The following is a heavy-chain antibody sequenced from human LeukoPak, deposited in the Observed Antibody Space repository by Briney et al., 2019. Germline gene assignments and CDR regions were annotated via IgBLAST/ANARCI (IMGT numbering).Heavy chain of an antibody. CDR1: GFTFSSYA. CDR2: ISGSGGST. V-gene: IGHV3-23*01. CDR3: AKDPNSSGPLPY. J-gene: IGHJ4*02. D-gene: IGHD6-25*01. Sequence: PGGSLRLPCAASGFTFSSYAMSWVRQAPGKGLEWVSAISGSGGSTYYADSVKGRFTISRDNSKNTLYLQMNSLKAEDTAVYYCAKDPNSSGPLPYWGQGTLVTVSS.